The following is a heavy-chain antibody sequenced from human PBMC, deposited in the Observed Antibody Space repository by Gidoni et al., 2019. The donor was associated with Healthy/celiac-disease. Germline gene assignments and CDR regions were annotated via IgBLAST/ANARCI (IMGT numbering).Heavy chain of an antibody. CDR3: ARGSRDTAMVTPSDAFDI. CDR1: GFTFSSYD. CDR2: IGTAGDT. J-gene: IGHJ3*02. D-gene: IGHD5-18*01. Sequence: EVQLVESGGGLVQPGGSLRLSCAASGFTFSSYDMHWVRQATGKGLEWVSAIGTAGDTYYPGSVKGRFTISRENAKNSLYLQMNSLRAGDTAMYYCARGSRDTAMVTPSDAFDIWGQGTMVTVSS. V-gene: IGHV3-13*01.